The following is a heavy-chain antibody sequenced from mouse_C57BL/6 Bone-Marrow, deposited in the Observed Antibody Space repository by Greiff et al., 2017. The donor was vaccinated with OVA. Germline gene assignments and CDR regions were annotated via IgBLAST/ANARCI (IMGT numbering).Heavy chain of an antibody. CDR3: AWYPWFAY. CDR2: ISSGSSTI. J-gene: IGHJ3*01. CDR1: GFTFSDYG. Sequence: EVKVVESGGGLVKPGGSLKLSCVASGFTFSDYGMHWVRQAPEKGLEWVAYISSGSSTIYYADTVYGRFTISRNNYKNTMFLKMTSLGCEDTAVYYCAWYPWFAYWGQGTLVTVSA. V-gene: IGHV5-17*01.